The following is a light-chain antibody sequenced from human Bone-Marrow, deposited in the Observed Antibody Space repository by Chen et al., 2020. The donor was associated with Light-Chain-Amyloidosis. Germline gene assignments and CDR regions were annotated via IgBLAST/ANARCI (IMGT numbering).Light chain of an antibody. CDR2: ANN. V-gene: IGLV1-40*01. CDR1: SSNIGAGFD. J-gene: IGLJ2*01. Sequence: QSVLTQPPSVSGAPGQRVTISCTGSSSNIGAGFDVHWYQRLPGTAPKLLIYANNIRPAGVPDRFSGSKSGNSASLAITGLQDEDEADYYCQSYDNSLSGSRVFGGGTKLTVL. CDR3: QSYDNSLSGSRV.